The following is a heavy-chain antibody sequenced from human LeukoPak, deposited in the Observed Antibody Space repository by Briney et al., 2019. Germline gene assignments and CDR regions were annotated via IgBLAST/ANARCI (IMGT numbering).Heavy chain of an antibody. Sequence: GGSLRLSCAASGFTFGDYYMSWIRQAPGKGLEWVSYISSRGSNIYFADSVKDRFTISRDNAKNSVYLQMNSLRADDTAVYYCARDRRYCSRASCQGFDYWGQGTLVTVSS. D-gene: IGHD2-2*01. CDR3: ARDRRYCSRASCQGFDY. J-gene: IGHJ4*02. CDR1: GFTFGDYY. CDR2: ISSRGSNI. V-gene: IGHV3-11*04.